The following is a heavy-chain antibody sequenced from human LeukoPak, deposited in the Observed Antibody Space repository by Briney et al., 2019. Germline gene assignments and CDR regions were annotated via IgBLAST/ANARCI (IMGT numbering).Heavy chain of an antibody. CDR3: AKEADSSWTD. J-gene: IGHJ4*02. Sequence: GGSLRLSCTASGFTFSAYAMTWVRQAPGKGLNWFSAIGGSGAMTYYADSVKGRFSISRDNSRNTLYLQMNSLRAEDTALYYCAKEADSSWTDWGQGTLVTVSS. V-gene: IGHV3-23*01. D-gene: IGHD6-13*01. CDR2: IGGSGAMT. CDR1: GFTFSAYA.